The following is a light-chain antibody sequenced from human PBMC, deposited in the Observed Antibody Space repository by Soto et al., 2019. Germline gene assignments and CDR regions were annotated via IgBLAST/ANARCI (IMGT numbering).Light chain of an antibody. Sequence: EIFLTQSPGTLSLAGGEIATLSWRASQSLSSSYLAWYQQKPGQAPRLLIYGSFSRATGIPDRFSGSGSGTDFTLTISRLEPEDSAVYYCQQYGTLITFGQGTRLEIK. V-gene: IGKV3-20*01. J-gene: IGKJ5*01. CDR3: QQYGTLIT. CDR2: GSF. CDR1: QSLSSSY.